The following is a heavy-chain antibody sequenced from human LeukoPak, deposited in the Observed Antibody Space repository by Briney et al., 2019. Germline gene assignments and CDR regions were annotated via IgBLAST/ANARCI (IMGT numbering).Heavy chain of an antibody. CDR3: MAKGTRNY. CDR2: VNNDGTST. CDR1: GLTFSSYW. D-gene: IGHD2-2*01. Sequence: GGSLRLSCAASGLTFSSYWMHWVRQAPGKGLVWVSRVNNDGTSTIYGDSVRGRFTISRDDAKNTVYLQMNSLRVEDTAAYYCMAKGTRNYWGQGTLVTVSS. V-gene: IGHV3-74*01. J-gene: IGHJ4*02.